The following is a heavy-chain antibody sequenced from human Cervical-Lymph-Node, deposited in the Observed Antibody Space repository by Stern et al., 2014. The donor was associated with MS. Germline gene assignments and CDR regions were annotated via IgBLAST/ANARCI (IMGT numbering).Heavy chain of an antibody. J-gene: IGHJ5*02. V-gene: IGHV4-34*01. CDR1: GGSFSGYY. D-gene: IGHD2-15*01. CDR2: INHSGSS. Sequence: QVQLQQWGTGLLRPSETLSLTCAVSGGSFSGYYWTWIRQPPGKGLEWIGEINHSGSSSYNPSLKSRITISVDRSKRQFSLKLSTVTAADTAVYYCARGGIFDPWGHGTLVTVSS. CDR3: ARGGIFDP.